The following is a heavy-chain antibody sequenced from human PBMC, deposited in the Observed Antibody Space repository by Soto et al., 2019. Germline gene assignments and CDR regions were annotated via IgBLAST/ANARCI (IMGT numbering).Heavy chain of an antibody. CDR3: ARDSGLIAAKNGMDV. CDR2: ISPIFGTA. D-gene: IGHD3-16*01. V-gene: IGHV1-69*13. Sequence: RASVKVSCKASGGTFSSYAISWVRQAPGQGLEWMGGISPIFGTANYAQKFQGRVTITADESTSTAYMELSSLRSEDPAVYYCARDSGLIAAKNGMDVWGQGTTVTVSS. J-gene: IGHJ6*02. CDR1: GGTFSSYA.